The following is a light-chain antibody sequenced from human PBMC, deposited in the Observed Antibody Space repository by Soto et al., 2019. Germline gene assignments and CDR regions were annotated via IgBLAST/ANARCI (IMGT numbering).Light chain of an antibody. CDR3: QQRSNWPPEFT. J-gene: IGKJ2*01. CDR1: QSVSSY. V-gene: IGKV3-11*01. CDR2: DAV. Sequence: EIVLTQSPATLSLSPGERATLSCRASQSVSSYLAWYQKKPGQTPRLLIYDAVNRATGVPDRFSGGGSGTDFTLTISSLEAEDSAVYYCQQRSNWPPEFTFGQGTRVEIK.